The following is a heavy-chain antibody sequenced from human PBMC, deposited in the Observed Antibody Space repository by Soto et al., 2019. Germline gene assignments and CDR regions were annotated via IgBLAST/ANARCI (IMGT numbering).Heavy chain of an antibody. D-gene: IGHD6-25*01. Sequence: SLSCAASGFTFSSYEMNWVRQAPGKGLEWVSYIGRGGGTRYYSDSVMGRFTISRDNAKNSLYLQMNSLRAEDTAVYYCARDNSGWDNWGQGTLVTVSS. CDR2: IGRGGGTR. J-gene: IGHJ4*02. CDR3: ARDNSGWDN. CDR1: GFTFSSYE. V-gene: IGHV3-48*03.